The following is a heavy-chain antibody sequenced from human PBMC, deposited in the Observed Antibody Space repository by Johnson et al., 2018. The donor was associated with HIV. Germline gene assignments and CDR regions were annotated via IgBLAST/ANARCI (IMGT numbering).Heavy chain of an antibody. J-gene: IGHJ3*02. CDR1: GFTFSSYA. V-gene: IGHV3-23*04. CDR2: ISGSGGST. CDR3: ARVGPYSASSGGTFDI. Sequence: VQLVESGGGVVQPGRSLRLSCAASGFTFSSYAMSWVRQAPGKGLEWVSAISGSGGSTYYADSVKGRFTISRDNSKNTLYLQMNSLRAEDTAVYYCARVGPYSASSGGTFDIWGQGTMVNVSS. D-gene: IGHD6-6*01.